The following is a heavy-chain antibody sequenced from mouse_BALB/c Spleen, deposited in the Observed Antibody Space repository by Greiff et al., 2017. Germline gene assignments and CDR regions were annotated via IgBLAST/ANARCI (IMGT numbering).Heavy chain of an antibody. J-gene: IGHJ1*01. V-gene: IGHV5-6-3*01. CDR3: ARDRGGNYWYFDV. Sequence: EVHLVESGGGLVQPGGSLKLSCAASGFTFSSYGMSWVRQTPDKRLELVATINSNGGSTYYPDSVKGRFTISRDNAKNTLYLQMSSLKSEDTAMYYCARDRGGNYWYFDVWGAGTTVTVSS. CDR2: INSNGGST. CDR1: GFTFSSYG. D-gene: IGHD2-1*01.